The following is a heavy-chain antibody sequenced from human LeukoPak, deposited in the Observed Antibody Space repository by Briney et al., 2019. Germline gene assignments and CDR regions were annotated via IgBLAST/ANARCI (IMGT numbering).Heavy chain of an antibody. D-gene: IGHD3-9*01. V-gene: IGHV3-21*01. CDR1: GFTFSGYS. CDR3: ARGVVRYLDY. Sequence: MAGGSLRLSCAASGFTFSGYSMNWVRQAPGKGLEWVSSISSSSSYIYYADSVKGRFTISRDNAKNSLYLQMNSLRAEDTAVYYCARGVVRYLDYWGQGALVTVSS. J-gene: IGHJ4*02. CDR2: ISSSSSYI.